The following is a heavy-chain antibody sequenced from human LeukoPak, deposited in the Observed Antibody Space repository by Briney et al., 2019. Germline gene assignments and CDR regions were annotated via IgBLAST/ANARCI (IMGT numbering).Heavy chain of an antibody. CDR3: ARDRIVGAEDDAFHF. Sequence: SVKVSCKASGGTFSSYAISWVRQAPGQGLEWMGGIIPIFGTANYAQKFQGRVTITADTSTSTAFMELRSLRSDDTAVYYCARDRIVGAEDDAFHFWGQGTMVTVSS. V-gene: IGHV1-69*06. CDR1: GGTFSSYA. D-gene: IGHD1-26*01. CDR2: IIPIFGTA. J-gene: IGHJ3*01.